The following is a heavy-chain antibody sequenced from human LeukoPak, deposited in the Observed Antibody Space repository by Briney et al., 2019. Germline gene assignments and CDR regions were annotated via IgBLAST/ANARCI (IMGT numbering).Heavy chain of an antibody. V-gene: IGHV3-21*01. D-gene: IGHD3-10*01. Sequence: GGSLRLSCAASEFTSSSYNMNWVRQAPGKGLEWVSSISRSSIYIYYADSVKGLFTISRDNAENSLYLQMNSLRAEDTAVYYCARDSGDGSGSYYPYGMDVWGQGTTVTVSS. J-gene: IGHJ6*02. CDR2: ISRSSIYI. CDR1: EFTSSSYN. CDR3: ARDSGDGSGSYYPYGMDV.